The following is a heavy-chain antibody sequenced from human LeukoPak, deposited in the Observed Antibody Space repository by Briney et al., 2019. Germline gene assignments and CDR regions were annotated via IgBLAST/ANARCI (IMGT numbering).Heavy chain of an antibody. CDR1: GYTFTSYY. CDR2: INPSGGST. V-gene: IGHV1-46*01. Sequence: GASVKVSCKASGYTFTSYYIHWVRQAPGQGLEWMGIINPSGGSTSYAQKFQGRVTMTRDTSTSTVYMELSSLRSEDTAVYYCARSEMAHDAFDIWGQGTMVTVSS. CDR3: ARSEMAHDAFDI. J-gene: IGHJ3*02. D-gene: IGHD5-24*01.